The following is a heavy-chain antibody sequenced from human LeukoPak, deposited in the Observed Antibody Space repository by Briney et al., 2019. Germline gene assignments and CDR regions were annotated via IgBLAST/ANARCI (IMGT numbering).Heavy chain of an antibody. D-gene: IGHD2-2*01. J-gene: IGHJ4*02. Sequence: RASVRVSCKASGYTFTSYGISWVRQAPGQGLEWMGWISAYNGNTNYAQKLQDRVTMTTDTPTSTAYMELRRLRSDDTAVYYCARDWDDGCSSTSCPSLDYWGQGTLVTVSS. V-gene: IGHV1-18*01. CDR2: ISAYNGNT. CDR3: ARDWDDGCSSTSCPSLDY. CDR1: GYTFTSYG.